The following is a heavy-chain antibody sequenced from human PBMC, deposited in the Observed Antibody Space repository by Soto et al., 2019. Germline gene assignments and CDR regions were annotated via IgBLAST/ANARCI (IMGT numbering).Heavy chain of an antibody. D-gene: IGHD3-22*01. Sequence: PGGSLRLSCAASGFTVSSNYMSWVRQAPGKGLEWVSLIYSGGSTYYADSVKGRFTISRDNSKNTLYLQMNSLRAEDTAVYYCARDLYSALSGYYYNWRAFDIWGQGTMVTVSS. CDR2: IYSGGST. CDR3: ARDLYSALSGYYYNWRAFDI. CDR1: GFTVSSNY. V-gene: IGHV3-66*01. J-gene: IGHJ3*02.